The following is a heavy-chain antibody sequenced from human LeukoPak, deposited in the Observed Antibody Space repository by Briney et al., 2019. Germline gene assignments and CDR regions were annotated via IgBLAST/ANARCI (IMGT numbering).Heavy chain of an antibody. J-gene: IGHJ4*02. D-gene: IGHD3-10*01. V-gene: IGHV3-7*01. CDR1: GFTFSSYW. Sequence: GGSLRLSCAASGFTFSSYWMNWVRQAPGKGLEWVANIKQDGSEKYYVDSVKGRFTISRDNAKNSLYLQMNSLRAEDTAVYYCARDTAYYYGSGTYYYFDFWGQGTLVTVSS. CDR2: IKQDGSEK. CDR3: ARDTAYYYGSGTYYYFDF.